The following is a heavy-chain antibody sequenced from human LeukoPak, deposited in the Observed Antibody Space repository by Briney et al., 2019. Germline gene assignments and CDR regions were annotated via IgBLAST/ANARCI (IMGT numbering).Heavy chain of an antibody. CDR2: INPNSGGT. CDR1: GYTFTGYY. CDR3: ARAGPRSITIFGVVFDAFDI. D-gene: IGHD3-3*01. Sequence: GASVKVSCKASGYTFTGYYMHWVRQAPGQGLEWMGWINPNSGGTNYAQKFQGRVTMTRDASISTAYMELSRLRSDDTAVYYCARAGPRSITIFGVVFDAFDIWGQGTMVTVSS. V-gene: IGHV1-2*02. J-gene: IGHJ3*02.